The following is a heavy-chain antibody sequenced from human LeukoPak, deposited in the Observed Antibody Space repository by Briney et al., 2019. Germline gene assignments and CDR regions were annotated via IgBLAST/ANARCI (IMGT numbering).Heavy chain of an antibody. Sequence: GGSLRLSCAASGFTFSSYAMSWVRQAPGKGLEWVSGISGSGGSTYYADSVKGRFTISRDNSKNTLYLQMNSLRAEDTAVYYCAKEADSGSYFRATYFDYWGQGTLVTVSS. J-gene: IGHJ4*02. CDR1: GFTFSSYA. CDR2: ISGSGGST. V-gene: IGHV3-23*01. CDR3: AKEADSGSYFRATYFDY. D-gene: IGHD1-26*01.